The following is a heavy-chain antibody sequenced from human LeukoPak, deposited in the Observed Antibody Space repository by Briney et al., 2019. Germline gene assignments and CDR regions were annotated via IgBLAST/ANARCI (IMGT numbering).Heavy chain of an antibody. D-gene: IGHD7-27*01. J-gene: IGHJ4*02. Sequence: GRSLRLSCAASGFTFDDYAMHWVRQAPGKGLEWVSGISWNSGSIGYADSVKGRFTISRDNAKNSLYLRMNSLRAEDTALYYCVKDILGNPEGSASFDYWGQGTLVTVSS. CDR1: GFTFDDYA. V-gene: IGHV3-9*01. CDR2: ISWNSGSI. CDR3: VKDILGNPEGSASFDY.